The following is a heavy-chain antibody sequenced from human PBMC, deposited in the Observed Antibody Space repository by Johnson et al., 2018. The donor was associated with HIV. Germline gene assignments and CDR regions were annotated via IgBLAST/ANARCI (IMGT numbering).Heavy chain of an antibody. CDR2: VSFDGSKK. CDR3: ARIGLPYYYGSGSYSHDAFDI. J-gene: IGHJ3*02. V-gene: IGHV3-30*04. Sequence: QVQLVESGGGVVLPGRSLRLSCTASGFTFSNYPMHWVRQAPGKGLEWVAVVSFDGSKKYHADSVKGRFTISRDNAKNSLYLQMNSLRAEDTAVYYCARIGLPYYYGSGSYSHDAFDIWGQGTMVTVSS. D-gene: IGHD3-10*01. CDR1: GFTFSNYP.